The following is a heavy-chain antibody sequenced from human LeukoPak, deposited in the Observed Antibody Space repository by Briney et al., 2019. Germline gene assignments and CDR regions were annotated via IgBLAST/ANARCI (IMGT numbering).Heavy chain of an antibody. D-gene: IGHD1-26*01. CDR2: ISAYNGNT. J-gene: IGHJ4*02. CDR3: ARDDNTVGATGY. CDR1: GYTFTSYG. V-gene: IGHV1-18*01. Sequence: AASVKVSCKASGYTFTSYGISWVRQAPGQGLEWMGWISAYNGNTNYAQKLQGRVTMTTDTSTSTAYVELRSLRADDTAVYYCARDDNTVGATGYWGQGTLVTVSS.